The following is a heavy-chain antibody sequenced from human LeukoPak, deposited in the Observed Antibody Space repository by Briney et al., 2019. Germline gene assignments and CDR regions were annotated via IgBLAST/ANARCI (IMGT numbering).Heavy chain of an antibody. J-gene: IGHJ4*02. CDR1: GYTFTSYY. V-gene: IGHV1-46*01. Sequence: ASVQVSCKASGYTFTSYYMHWVRQAPGQGLEWMGIINHSGGSTSYAQKFQGRVTMTRDTSTSTVYMELSSLRSEDTAVYYCARGQVYGSGSYYNTPFRYWGQGTLVTVSS. D-gene: IGHD3-10*01. CDR2: INHSGGST. CDR3: ARGQVYGSGSYYNTPFRY.